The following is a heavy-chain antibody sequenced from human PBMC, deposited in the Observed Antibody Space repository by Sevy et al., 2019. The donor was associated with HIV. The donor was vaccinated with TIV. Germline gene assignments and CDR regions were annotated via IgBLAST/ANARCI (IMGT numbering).Heavy chain of an antibody. J-gene: IGHJ4*02. V-gene: IGHV4-59*08. CDR3: ARHGSQGDDQLDL. CDR2: IHYSGRT. Sequence: SETLSLTCAVSGGSISGHYWSWIRQPPGKGLEFIGWIHYSGRTSYTPSVSSRVSMSIDTSTNQFSLKLFSLTAADTAVYYCARHGSQGDDQLDLWGRGTLVTVSS. CDR1: GGSISGHY. D-gene: IGHD2-21*02.